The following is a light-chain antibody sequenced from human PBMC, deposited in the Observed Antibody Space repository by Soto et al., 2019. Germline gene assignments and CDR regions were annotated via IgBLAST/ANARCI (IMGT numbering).Light chain of an antibody. CDR2: EVT. Sequence: QSALTQPASISGSPGQSITISCTGTSNDIGGYDSVSWYQQSPGKVPRLIIYEVTNRPSGISNRFSGYKSGNTASLTISGIQAADEAVYCCSSYASSGSHNYVFATWTTVTVL. CDR1: SNDIGGYDS. V-gene: IGLV2-14*01. CDR3: SSYASSGSHNYV. J-gene: IGLJ1*01.